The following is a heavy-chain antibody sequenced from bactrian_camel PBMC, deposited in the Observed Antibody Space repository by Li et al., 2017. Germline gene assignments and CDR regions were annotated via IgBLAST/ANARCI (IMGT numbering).Heavy chain of an antibody. CDR3: KAGPSRRDSRGCECKY. CDR1: GDIYNTYC. J-gene: IGHJ4*01. D-gene: IGHD3*01. V-gene: IGHV3S53*01. Sequence: QVQLVESGGGSVQAGGSLRLSCAASGDIYNTYCMAWFRQAGGKVREGVGSIDGDGRTSYADSPKGRFTISKDNAKNTLYLQMNNLQPEDTAMYYCKAGPSRRDSRGCECKYWGQGTQVTVS. CDR2: IDGDGRT.